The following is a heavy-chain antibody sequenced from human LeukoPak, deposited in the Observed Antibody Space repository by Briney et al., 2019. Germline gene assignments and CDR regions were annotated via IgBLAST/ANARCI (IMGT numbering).Heavy chain of an antibody. D-gene: IGHD2-2*01. V-gene: IGHV3-21*01. CDR1: GFTFSSYS. Sequence: GGSLRLSCAASGFTFSSYSMNWVRQAPGKGLEWVSSISSSSSYIYCADSVKGRFTISRDNAKNSLYLQMNSLRAEDTAVYYCARDPGLGDIVVVPAYYFDYWGQGTLVTVSS. CDR3: ARDPGLGDIVVVPAYYFDY. CDR2: ISSSSSYI. J-gene: IGHJ4*02.